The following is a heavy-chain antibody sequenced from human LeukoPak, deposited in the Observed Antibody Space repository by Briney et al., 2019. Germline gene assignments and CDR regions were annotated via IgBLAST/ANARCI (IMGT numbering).Heavy chain of an antibody. CDR3: ARALGDI. V-gene: IGHV3-74*01. Sequence: GGSLRLSCAVSGFTFSTYWMHWVRHAPGKGLVWVSRINGDGSSTSYGDSVKGRFTISRDNAKNTLYLQMHGPRGEDTAVYNCARALGDIRGQGTLVTVSS. CDR1: GFTFSTYW. J-gene: IGHJ4*02. CDR2: INGDGSST.